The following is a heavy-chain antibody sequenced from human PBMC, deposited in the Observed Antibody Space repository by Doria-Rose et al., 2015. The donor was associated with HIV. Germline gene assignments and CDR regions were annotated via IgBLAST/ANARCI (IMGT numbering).Heavy chain of an antibody. CDR3: ARIKSSRWYHKYYFDF. CDR1: GVSISSPGMG. V-gene: IGHV2-26*01. D-gene: IGHD6-13*01. J-gene: IGHJ4*02. CDR2: IFSDDER. Sequence: QITMKESGPVLVKPTETLTLTCTVSGVSISSPGMGVSWIRQPPGNALEWLANIFSDDERSYKTSLKSRLTISRGTSKSQVALTMTDMDPVDTATYYCARIKSSRWYHKYYFDFWGQGTLVIVSA.